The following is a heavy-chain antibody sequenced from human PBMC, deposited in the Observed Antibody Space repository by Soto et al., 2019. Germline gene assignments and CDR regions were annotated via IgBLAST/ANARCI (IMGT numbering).Heavy chain of an antibody. J-gene: IGHJ4*02. CDR2: IYYRGST. CDR3: AREVVGALNDY. CDR1: GGSISSGGYY. Sequence: PWETLCLTCTVSGGSISSGGYYWSWIRQHAGEGLEWIGYIYYRGSTNYNPSLKSRVTISVDTSKNQFSLKLSSVTAADTAVYYCAREVVGALNDYWGQGTLVTVSS. V-gene: IGHV4-61*08. D-gene: IGHD1-26*01.